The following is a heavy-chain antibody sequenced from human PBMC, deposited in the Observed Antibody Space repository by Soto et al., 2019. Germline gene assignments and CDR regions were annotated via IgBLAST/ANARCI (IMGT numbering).Heavy chain of an antibody. CDR1: GYSFTSYW. Sequence: GESLKISCKGSGYSFTSYWISWVRQMPGKGLEWMGRIDPSDSYTNDSPSFQGHVTISADKSISTAYPQWSSLKASDTAMYYCARQVDTAMGTRNGMDVWGQGTTVTVSS. CDR3: ARQVDTAMGTRNGMDV. CDR2: IDPSDSYT. V-gene: IGHV5-10-1*01. D-gene: IGHD5-18*01. J-gene: IGHJ6*02.